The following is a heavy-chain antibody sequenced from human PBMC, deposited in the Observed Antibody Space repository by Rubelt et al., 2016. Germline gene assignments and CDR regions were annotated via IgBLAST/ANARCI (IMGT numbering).Heavy chain of an antibody. Sequence: QVRLVQSGAEVKKPGASVKVSCKASGYTFTNYGISWVRQAPGKGLEWMGGFDTEDGEISYAQKFQGRVTMIEDTTTDTAYMELSSLRSEDTAGYYCATVKHLSLESWGQGTLVTVSS. CDR2: FDTEDGEI. V-gene: IGHV1-24*01. J-gene: IGHJ4*02. CDR3: ATVKHLSLES. CDR1: GYTFTNYG.